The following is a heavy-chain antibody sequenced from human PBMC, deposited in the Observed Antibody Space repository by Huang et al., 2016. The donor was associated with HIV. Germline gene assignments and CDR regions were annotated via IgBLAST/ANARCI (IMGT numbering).Heavy chain of an antibody. CDR2: LKHSGRT. CDR1: GESFSGYY. V-gene: IGHV4-34*01. Sequence: QVQLQQWGAGLLKPSETLSLTCAVHGESFSGYYWTWIRQTPGKGLEWIGELKHSGRTNNHPSLKDRVTMSVYTSKNQFSLELGSVTAADTAVYYCARGSARYYYDSSGYRRGPSFDYWGQGTLVTVSS. J-gene: IGHJ4*02. D-gene: IGHD3-22*01. CDR3: ARGSARYYYDSSGYRRGPSFDY.